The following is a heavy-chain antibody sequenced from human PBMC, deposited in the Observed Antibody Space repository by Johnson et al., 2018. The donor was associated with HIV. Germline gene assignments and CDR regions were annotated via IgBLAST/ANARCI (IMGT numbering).Heavy chain of an antibody. CDR3: ARVIGYDSSGKAFDI. D-gene: IGHD3-22*01. J-gene: IGHJ3*02. CDR1: GFTFDDYG. CDR2: INWNGGST. V-gene: IGHV3-20*04. Sequence: VQLVESGGGVVRPGGSLRLSCAASGFTFDDYGMSWVRQAPLKGLECVSGINWNGGSTGYADSVKGRFTISRDNAKNSLHLQMNSLRAEDTALYYCARVIGYDSSGKAFDIWGRGTMVTVSS.